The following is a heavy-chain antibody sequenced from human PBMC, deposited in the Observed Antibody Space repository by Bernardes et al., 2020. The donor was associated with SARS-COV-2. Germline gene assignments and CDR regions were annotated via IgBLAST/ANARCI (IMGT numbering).Heavy chain of an antibody. CDR1: SGSFSGYY. V-gene: IGHV4-34*01. Sequence: SETLSLTCAVYSGSFSGYYWSWIRQTPGKGPEWIGEINDSGSTKYNPALKSRVTISVDPSKNQFSLKLNSVTAADTAVYYCARGSAAVVSHFMLLFANWYFDLWGRGTPVTVSS. D-gene: IGHD2-15*01. CDR2: INDSGST. CDR3: ARGSAAVVSHFMLLFANWYFDL. J-gene: IGHJ2*01.